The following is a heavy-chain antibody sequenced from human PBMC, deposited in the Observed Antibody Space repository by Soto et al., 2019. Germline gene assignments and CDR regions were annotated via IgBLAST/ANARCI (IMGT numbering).Heavy chain of an antibody. V-gene: IGHV4-59*01. CDR1: GGSISNYY. D-gene: IGHD3-3*01. Sequence: PSETLSLTCTVSGGSISNYYWTWIRQPPGQGLEWIGYIYYSGSTNYNPSLKSRVTISVDTSKNQFSLKLSSVTAADTAVYYCARVSYYDFWSALTWGQGTLVTVSS. CDR2: IYYSGST. CDR3: ARVSYYDFWSALT. J-gene: IGHJ5*02.